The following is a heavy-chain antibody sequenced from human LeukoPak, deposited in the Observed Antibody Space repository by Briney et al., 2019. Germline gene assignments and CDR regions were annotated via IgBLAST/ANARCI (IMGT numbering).Heavy chain of an antibody. Sequence: SETLSLTCTVSGGPISSYYWSWIRQPPGKGLEWIGYIYYSGSTNYNPSLKSRVTISVDTSKNQFSLKLSSVTAADTAVYYCARENCSGGSCYGVDYWGQGTLVTVSS. V-gene: IGHV4-59*01. D-gene: IGHD2-15*01. CDR3: ARENCSGGSCYGVDY. CDR1: GGPISSYY. J-gene: IGHJ4*02. CDR2: IYYSGST.